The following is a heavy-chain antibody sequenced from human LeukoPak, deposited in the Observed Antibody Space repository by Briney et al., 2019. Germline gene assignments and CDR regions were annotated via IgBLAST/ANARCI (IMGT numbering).Heavy chain of an antibody. D-gene: IGHD2-2*01. Sequence: ASVKVSCKGSGYTFTSYGISWVRQAPGQGLEWMGWISAYNGNTNYAQKLQGRVTMTTDTSTSTAYMELRSLRSEDTAVYYCARRDIVVVPAATGSYAFDIWGQGTMVTVSS. CDR1: GYTFTSYG. CDR3: ARRDIVVVPAATGSYAFDI. V-gene: IGHV1-18*01. CDR2: ISAYNGNT. J-gene: IGHJ3*02.